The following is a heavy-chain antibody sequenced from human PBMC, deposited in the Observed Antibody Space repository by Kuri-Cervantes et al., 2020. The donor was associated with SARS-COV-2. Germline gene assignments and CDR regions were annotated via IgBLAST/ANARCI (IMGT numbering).Heavy chain of an antibody. CDR1: SGSCSCYY. V-gene: IGHV4-34*01. Sequence: SETLSLTCVVYSGSCSCYYWTWIRQPPGKGLEWIGEINHSGSTNYNLSLKSRVLMSVDTSKNQFSLKLSSVTAADTAVYYCARQGYCSSTSCYRAIDYWGQGTLVTSPQ. CDR2: INHSGST. D-gene: IGHD2-2*02. CDR3: ARQGYCSSTSCYRAIDY. J-gene: IGHJ4*02.